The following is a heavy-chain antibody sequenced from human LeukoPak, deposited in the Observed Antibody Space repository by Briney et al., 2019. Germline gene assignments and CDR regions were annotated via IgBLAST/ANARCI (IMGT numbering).Heavy chain of an antibody. CDR1: GGTFSSYA. J-gene: IGHJ6*03. D-gene: IGHD3-10*01. CDR3: ARNDITMVRGVILWDYYYYMDV. Sequence: GASVKVSCKASGGTFSSYAISWVRQAPGQGLEWMGGIIPIFGTANYAQKFQGRVTITADESTSTAYIELSSLRSEDTAVYYCARNDITMVRGVILWDYYYYMDVWGKGTTVTISS. CDR2: IIPIFGTA. V-gene: IGHV1-69*13.